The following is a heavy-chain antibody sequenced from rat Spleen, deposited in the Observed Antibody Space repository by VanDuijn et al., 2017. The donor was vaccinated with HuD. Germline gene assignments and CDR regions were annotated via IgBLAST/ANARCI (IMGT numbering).Heavy chain of an antibody. D-gene: IGHD1-7*01. CDR3: SRPSYGYPFAY. CDR1: GFTFSDYY. CDR2: ISYDGLVP. J-gene: IGHJ3*01. V-gene: IGHV5-17*01. Sequence: EVQLVESDGGLVQPGRSLKLSCAASGFTFSDYYMAWVRQAPTKGLEWVASISYDGLVPYYRDSVKGRCTISRDNSESTLYLQMASLRSEDTATYYCSRPSYGYPFAYWGQGTLVTVSS.